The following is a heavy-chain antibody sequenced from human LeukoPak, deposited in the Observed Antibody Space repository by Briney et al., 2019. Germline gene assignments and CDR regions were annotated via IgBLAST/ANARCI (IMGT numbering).Heavy chain of an antibody. V-gene: IGHV4-34*01. CDR2: INHSGST. CDR1: GGSFSGYY. CDR3: AIQASSTRSFDY. D-gene: IGHD2-2*01. Sequence: SGTLSLTCAVYGGSFSGYYWSWIRQPPGKGLEWIGEINHSGSTNYNPSLKSRVTISVDTSKNQFSLKLSSVTAADTAVYYCAIQASSTRSFDYWGQGTLVTVSS. J-gene: IGHJ4*02.